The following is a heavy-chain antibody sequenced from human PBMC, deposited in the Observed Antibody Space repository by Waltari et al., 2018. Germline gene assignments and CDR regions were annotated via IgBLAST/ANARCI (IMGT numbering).Heavy chain of an antibody. CDR2: INHSGST. CDR3: ARDLATYYYYMDV. CDR1: GYSISSGYY. J-gene: IGHJ6*03. V-gene: IGHV4-38-2*02. Sequence: QVQLQESGPGLVKPSETLSLTCAVSGYSISSGYYWGWIRQPPGKGMEWIGSINHSGSTYYNPSLNSRVTTSVDTSKNQFSLKLSSVTAADTAVYYCARDLATYYYYMDVWGKGTTVTVSS.